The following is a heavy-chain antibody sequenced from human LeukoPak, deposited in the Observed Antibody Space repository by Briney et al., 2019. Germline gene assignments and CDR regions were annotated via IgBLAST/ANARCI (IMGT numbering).Heavy chain of an antibody. CDR1: GGTFSSYA. J-gene: IGHJ5*02. CDR3: ARAQYCSGGSCSDWFDP. Sequence: ASVKVSCKASGGTFSSYAISWVRQAPGQGLEWMGRIIPILGIANYVQKFQGRVTITADKSTSTAYMELSSLRSEDTAVYYCARAQYCSGGSCSDWFDPWGQGTLVTVSS. CDR2: IIPILGIA. D-gene: IGHD2-15*01. V-gene: IGHV1-69*04.